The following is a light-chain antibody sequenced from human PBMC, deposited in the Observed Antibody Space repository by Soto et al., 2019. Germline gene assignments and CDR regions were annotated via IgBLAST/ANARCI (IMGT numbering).Light chain of an antibody. J-gene: IGKJ2*01. CDR2: GAS. V-gene: IGKV3-20*01. Sequence: EIVLTQSPGTLSLSPGERATLSCRASQTVSSSYLACSQQKPGQAPRLLIYGASTRSTGIPGRFSGSASGTDFTLTISRLEPEDFAVYYCQQYGPSPMYTFGQGTNLEIK. CDR1: QTVSSSY. CDR3: QQYGPSPMYT.